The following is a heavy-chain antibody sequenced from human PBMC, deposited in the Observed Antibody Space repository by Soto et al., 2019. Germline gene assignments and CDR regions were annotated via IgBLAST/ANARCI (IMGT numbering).Heavy chain of an antibody. CDR3: ARFPDFWSGYNYYYYGMDV. D-gene: IGHD3-3*01. Sequence: GASVKVSCKASGYTFTSYDINWLRQATGQGLEWMGWMNPNSGNTGYAQKFQGRVTMTRNTSISTAYMELSSLRSEDTAVYYCARFPDFWSGYNYYYYGMDVWGQGTTVTVSS. CDR1: GYTFTSYD. CDR2: MNPNSGNT. J-gene: IGHJ6*02. V-gene: IGHV1-8*01.